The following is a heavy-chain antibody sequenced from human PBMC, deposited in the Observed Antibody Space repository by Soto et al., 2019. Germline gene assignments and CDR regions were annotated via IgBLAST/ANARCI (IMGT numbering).Heavy chain of an antibody. J-gene: IGHJ3*02. Sequence: SETLSLTCAVSGGSISSGGYSWSWIRQPPGKGLEWIGYIYHSGSTYYNPSLKSRVTISVDRSKNQFSLKLSSVTAADTAVYYCARGSKEGYYYDSSGYYGNAFDIWGQGTMVTVSS. CDR2: IYHSGST. D-gene: IGHD3-22*01. CDR3: ARGSKEGYYYDSSGYYGNAFDI. V-gene: IGHV4-30-2*01. CDR1: GGSISSGGYS.